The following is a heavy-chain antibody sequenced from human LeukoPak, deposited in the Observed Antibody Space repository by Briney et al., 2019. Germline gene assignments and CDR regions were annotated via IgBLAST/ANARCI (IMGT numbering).Heavy chain of an antibody. CDR1: GFTVRSHS. CDR3: ARDLGY. Sequence: GGSLRLSCAASGFTVRSHSMSWVSLAPGKGLEWVSVIYSGGSTYYADSVKGRFTISRDNSNNTLYLQTNSLRAEDTAVYYCARDLGYWGPGTLVTVSS. V-gene: IGHV3-53*01. D-gene: IGHD7-27*01. J-gene: IGHJ4*02. CDR2: IYSGGST.